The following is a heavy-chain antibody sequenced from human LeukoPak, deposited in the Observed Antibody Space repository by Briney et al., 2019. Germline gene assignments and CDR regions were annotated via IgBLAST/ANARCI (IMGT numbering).Heavy chain of an antibody. J-gene: IGHJ5*02. Sequence: SQTLSLTCAVSVCSISSWRYSGIWIRQPPGKGLEWIGYIYHSGSTYYNPSFKSRVTISVDRSKTKFSLKLSSVTAADTAVYYCARGGGETNWFDPWGQGTLVTVSS. CDR3: ARGGGETNWFDP. V-gene: IGHV4-30-2*01. CDR1: VCSISSWRYS. D-gene: IGHD3-16*01. CDR2: IYHSGST.